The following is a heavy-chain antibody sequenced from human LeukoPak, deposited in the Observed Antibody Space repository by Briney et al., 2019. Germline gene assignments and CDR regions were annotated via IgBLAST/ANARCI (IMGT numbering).Heavy chain of an antibody. Sequence: SETLSLTCTVSGGSISSYYWSWIRQPAGKGLEWIGRMFTSGNTNYNSSLKSRVTMSVDTSKNQFSLKLISVTAADTAVYYCARSRCYNCAFDVWGQGTMVTVSS. CDR3: ARSRCYNCAFDV. J-gene: IGHJ3*01. D-gene: IGHD2-2*02. CDR1: GGSISSYY. V-gene: IGHV4-4*07. CDR2: MFTSGNT.